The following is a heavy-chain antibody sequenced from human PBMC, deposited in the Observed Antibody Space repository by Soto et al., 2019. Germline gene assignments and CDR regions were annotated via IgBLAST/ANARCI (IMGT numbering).Heavy chain of an antibody. CDR1: GGTFSSYT. Sequence: SVKVCCKASGGTFSSYTISWVRQAPGQGLEWMGRIIPILGIANYAQKFQGRVTITADKSTSTAYMELSSLRSEDTAVYYCARENAATYYYDSSGYSSYYYYGMDVWGQGTTVTVSS. CDR3: ARENAATYYYDSSGYSSYYYYGMDV. CDR2: IIPILGIA. J-gene: IGHJ6*02. V-gene: IGHV1-69*04. D-gene: IGHD3-22*01.